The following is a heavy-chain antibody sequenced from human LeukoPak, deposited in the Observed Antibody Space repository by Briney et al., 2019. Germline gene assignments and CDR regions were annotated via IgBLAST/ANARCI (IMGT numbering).Heavy chain of an antibody. Sequence: GGSLRLSCAASGFTFSSYAMSWVRQAPGKGLEWVSAISGSGGSTYYADSVKGRFTISRDNSKNTLYLQMNSLRAEDTAVYYCAKDIGLGDYGDYGYYFDYWGQGTLVTVSS. CDR1: GFTFSSYA. D-gene: IGHD4-17*01. V-gene: IGHV3-23*01. CDR3: AKDIGLGDYGDYGYYFDY. CDR2: ISGSGGST. J-gene: IGHJ4*02.